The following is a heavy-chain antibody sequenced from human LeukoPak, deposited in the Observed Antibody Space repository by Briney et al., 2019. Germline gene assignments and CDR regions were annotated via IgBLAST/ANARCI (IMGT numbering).Heavy chain of an antibody. J-gene: IGHJ4*02. CDR3: ASKSRSYGDHGDY. D-gene: IGHD4-17*01. CDR1: GFTVSRNY. CDR2: IYSGGST. Sequence: GGSLRLSCAASGFTVSRNYMSWVRQAPGKGLEWVSVIYSGGSTYYADSVKGRFTISRDNSKNTLYLQMNSLRAEDTAVYYCASKSRSYGDHGDYWGQGTLVTVSS. V-gene: IGHV3-66*01.